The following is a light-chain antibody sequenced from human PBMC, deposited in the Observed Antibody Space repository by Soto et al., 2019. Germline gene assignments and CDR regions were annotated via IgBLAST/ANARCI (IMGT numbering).Light chain of an antibody. Sequence: QSVLTQPPSASATPGQRVSISCSGSRSNIGSNYVYWYQQLPGAAPRLLMYSNNHRPSGVPDRFSGSKSGTSASLAISGLQSDDEADYYCAAWDDSLNGYVFATGTKVTVL. J-gene: IGLJ1*01. CDR3: AAWDDSLNGYV. CDR2: SNN. V-gene: IGLV1-44*01. CDR1: RSNIGSNY.